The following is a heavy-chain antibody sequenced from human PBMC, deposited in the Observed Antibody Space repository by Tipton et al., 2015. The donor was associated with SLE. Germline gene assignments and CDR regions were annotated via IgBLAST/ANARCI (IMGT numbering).Heavy chain of an antibody. D-gene: IGHD3-16*01. CDR3: ARRPMGLAAFDI. J-gene: IGHJ3*02. V-gene: IGHV4-28*01. Sequence: TLSLTCAVSGYSISNSNWWGWIRQPPGKGLEWIGYIYYSGSTNYNPTLKSRVTMSVDTSKNQFSLKLNSVTAADTAVYYCARRPMGLAAFDIWGQGTVVTVSS. CDR1: GYSISNSNW. CDR2: IYYSGST.